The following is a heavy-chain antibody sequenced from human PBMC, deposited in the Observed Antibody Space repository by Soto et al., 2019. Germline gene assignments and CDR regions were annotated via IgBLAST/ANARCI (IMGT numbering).Heavy chain of an antibody. CDR1: GGSISSLF. V-gene: IGHV4-59*08. CDR2: IYYSGTT. J-gene: IGHJ6*03. Sequence: SETLSLTCTVSGGSISSLFWSWVRQPPGKGLEWIGYIYYSGTTNYNPSLRSRVTISVDTSKNQFSLKLRSVTAADTAVYYCARYGLYSLDVWGKGTTVTVSS. CDR3: ARYGLYSLDV. D-gene: IGHD3-10*01.